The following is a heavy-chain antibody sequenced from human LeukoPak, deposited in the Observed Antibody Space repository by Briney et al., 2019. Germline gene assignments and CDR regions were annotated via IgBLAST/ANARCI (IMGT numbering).Heavy chain of an antibody. CDR3: AREGDHGSERYFDL. Sequence: GGSLRLSCAASGFTFGDYYMSWIRQAPGKGLEWVSYISSSSSYTNYADSVKGRFTISRDNAKNSLYLQMNSLRAEDTAVYYCAREGDHGSERYFDLWGRGTLVTVSS. CDR1: GFTFGDYY. CDR2: ISSSSSYT. J-gene: IGHJ2*01. D-gene: IGHD3-10*01. V-gene: IGHV3-11*05.